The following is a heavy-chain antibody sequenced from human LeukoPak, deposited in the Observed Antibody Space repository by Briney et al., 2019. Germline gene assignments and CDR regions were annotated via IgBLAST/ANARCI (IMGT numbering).Heavy chain of an antibody. D-gene: IGHD3-22*01. V-gene: IGHV4-4*02. Sequence: SETLSLTCAVSGGSISSSNWWTWVRQSPEKGLEWIGEIYHTGSTNYNPSLKSRVTMSVDKSKNRFSLNLISVTAADTALYYCATYYDSSGYRLDYWGQGTLVTVSS. CDR2: IYHTGST. CDR1: GGSISSSNW. J-gene: IGHJ4*02. CDR3: ATYYDSSGYRLDY.